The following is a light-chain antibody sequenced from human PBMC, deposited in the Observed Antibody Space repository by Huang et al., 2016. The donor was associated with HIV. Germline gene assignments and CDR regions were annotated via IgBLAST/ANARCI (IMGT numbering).Light chain of an antibody. J-gene: IGKJ2*01. CDR2: ETF. CDR3: QQYHEWPRT. CDR1: QGIGNS. Sequence: ERVLTQSPGTLSVSPGERATLSCRTSQGIGNSLAWYQLKPGQAPRLLSYETFIRASEIPARFSGGGSEIDFTLTISGLQSEDSAVYYCQQYHEWPRTFGQGTKVEIK. V-gene: IGKV3-15*01.